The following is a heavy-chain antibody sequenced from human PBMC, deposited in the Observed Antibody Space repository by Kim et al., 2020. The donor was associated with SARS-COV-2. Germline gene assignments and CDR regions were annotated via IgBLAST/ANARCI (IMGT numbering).Heavy chain of an antibody. V-gene: IGHV4-39*02. CDR3: ARLTGVDGISWYFDY. D-gene: IGHD3-3*02. Sequence: SETLSLTCTVSVGSITSNGYYWAWIRQSPGRGLEWIGSVYYSVSTYYNPSLKSRVTISVDTSKNHFSLKLTSVTAADTAVYYCARLTGVDGISWYFDYWGQGTQVIVSS. CDR1: VGSITSNGYY. CDR2: VYYSVST. J-gene: IGHJ4*02.